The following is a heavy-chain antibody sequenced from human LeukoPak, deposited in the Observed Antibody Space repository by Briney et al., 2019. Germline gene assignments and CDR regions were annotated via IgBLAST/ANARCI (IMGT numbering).Heavy chain of an antibody. CDR2: IYYSGST. Sequence: PSETLSLTCTVSGGSISSYYWSWIRQPPGRGLEWIGYIYYSGSTNYNPSLKSRVTISVDTSKNQFSLKLSSVTAADTAVYYCARGSGYSYGYEAFDIWGQGTMVTVSS. J-gene: IGHJ3*02. V-gene: IGHV4-59*01. D-gene: IGHD5-18*01. CDR3: ARGSGYSYGYEAFDI. CDR1: GGSISSYY.